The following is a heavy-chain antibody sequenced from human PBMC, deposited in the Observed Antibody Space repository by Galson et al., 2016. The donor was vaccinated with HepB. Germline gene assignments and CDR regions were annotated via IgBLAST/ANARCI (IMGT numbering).Heavy chain of an antibody. D-gene: IGHD1-1*01. CDR3: GRDHDTTGIDY. CDR2: IYYSGST. CDR1: GGSISNYY. J-gene: IGHJ4*02. V-gene: IGHV4-59*01. Sequence: SETLSLTCTVSGGSISNYYWSWIRQPPGKGLEWVGSIYYSGSTNYHPSPKTRVTISVDTSKNQFSLKLSPVTAADTAVYYCGRDHDTTGIDYWGQGTLVTVSS.